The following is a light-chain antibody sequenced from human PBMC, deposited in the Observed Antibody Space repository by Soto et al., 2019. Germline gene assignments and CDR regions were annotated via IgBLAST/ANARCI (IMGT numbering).Light chain of an antibody. Sequence: EIVMTQSPATLSVSPGERATLSCRASQSVSSNLAWYQQKPGQAPRLLIYGASTRATGIPARFSGSGSGTDFTLTISRLEPGDFAVYYCQHYGNSPQTFGQGTKVDI. V-gene: IGKV3-15*01. J-gene: IGKJ1*01. CDR2: GAS. CDR1: QSVSSN. CDR3: QHYGNSPQT.